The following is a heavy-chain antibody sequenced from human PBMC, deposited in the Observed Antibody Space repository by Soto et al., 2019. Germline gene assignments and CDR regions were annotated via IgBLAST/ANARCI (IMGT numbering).Heavy chain of an antibody. CDR1: GGTFSSYA. Sequence: QVQLVQSGAEVKKPGSSVKVSCKASGGTFSSYAISWVRQAPGPGPELMGGIIPIFRTADYAQKFQGRVTITADESTSTAYKELSSLRSEDTAVYYCASVETQRYYYGMDVWGQGTTVTVSS. D-gene: IGHD2-15*01. CDR2: IIPIFRTA. CDR3: ASVETQRYYYGMDV. V-gene: IGHV1-69*12. J-gene: IGHJ6*02.